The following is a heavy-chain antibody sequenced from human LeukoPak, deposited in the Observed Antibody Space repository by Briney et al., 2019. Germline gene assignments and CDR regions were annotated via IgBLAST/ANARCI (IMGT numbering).Heavy chain of an antibody. CDR2: IYSGGST. CDR3: ARLLWATVVYIDY. CDR1: GFTVSSNY. Sequence: GGSLRLSCAASGFTVSSNYMSWVRQAPGKGLEWVSVIYSGGSTYYADSVKGRFTISRDNSKNTLYLQMNSLRAADTAVYYCARLLWATVVYIDYWGQGTLVTVSS. J-gene: IGHJ4*02. V-gene: IGHV3-53*01. D-gene: IGHD2-8*02.